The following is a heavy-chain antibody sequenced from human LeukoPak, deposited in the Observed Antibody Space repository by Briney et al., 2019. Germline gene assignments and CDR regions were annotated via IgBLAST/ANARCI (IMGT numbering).Heavy chain of an antibody. V-gene: IGHV3-23*01. Sequence: GGSLRLSCAASGFTFSSYAMSWVRQAPGKQLAWVSAISGSGGSTYYADSVKGRFTISRDYSKNTLYLQMNSLRAEDTAVYYCAKVEAARPGGHLVGWGQGTLVTVSS. J-gene: IGHJ4*02. CDR1: GFTFSSYA. CDR2: ISGSGGST. D-gene: IGHD6-6*01. CDR3: AKVEAARPGGHLVG.